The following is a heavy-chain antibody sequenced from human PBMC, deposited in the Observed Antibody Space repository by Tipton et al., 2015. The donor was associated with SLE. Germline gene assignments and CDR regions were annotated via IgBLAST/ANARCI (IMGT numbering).Heavy chain of an antibody. D-gene: IGHD6-13*01. CDR1: GYTFTNYA. J-gene: IGHJ4*02. Sequence: QVQLVQSGSELKKPGASVKVSCKASGYTFTNYAMNWVRQAPGQGLEWMGWINTNSGNPTYAQGFTGRFVFSLDTSVTTAYLQISSLKADDSAVYYWGRGSIAAAGKMAYWGQGTLVTVSS. CDR3: GRGSIAAAGKMAY. V-gene: IGHV7-4-1*02. CDR2: INTNSGNP.